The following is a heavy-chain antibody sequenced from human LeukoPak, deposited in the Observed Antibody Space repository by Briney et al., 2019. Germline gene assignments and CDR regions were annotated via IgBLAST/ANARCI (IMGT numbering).Heavy chain of an antibody. CDR2: ISGYNGNT. CDR1: GYTFTTYS. CDR3: AREEGAPIAAANI. V-gene: IGHV1-18*01. Sequence: ASVKVSCKASGYTFTTYSISWVRQAPGQGLEWMGWISGYNGNTYYAQKFQGRVTMTTDTSTSTAYMELRSLRSDDTAVYYCAREEGAPIAAANIWGRGTMVTVSS. J-gene: IGHJ3*02. D-gene: IGHD6-13*01.